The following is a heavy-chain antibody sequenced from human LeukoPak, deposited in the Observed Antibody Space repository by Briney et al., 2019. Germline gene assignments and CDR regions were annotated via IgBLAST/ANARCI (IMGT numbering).Heavy chain of an antibody. D-gene: IGHD2-15*01. Sequence: ASVKVSCKASGFTFTSYDINWVRQATGQGLEWMGWMNPNSGNTGYAQKFQGRVTITRNTSISTAYMELSSLRSEDTAVYYCARVCSPPYYYYYMDVWGKGTTVTVSS. J-gene: IGHJ6*03. CDR2: MNPNSGNT. V-gene: IGHV1-8*03. CDR1: GFTFTSYD. CDR3: ARVCSPPYYYYYMDV.